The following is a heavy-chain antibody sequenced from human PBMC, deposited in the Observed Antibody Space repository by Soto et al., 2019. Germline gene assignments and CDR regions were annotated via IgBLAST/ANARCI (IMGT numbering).Heavy chain of an antibody. D-gene: IGHD3-9*01. J-gene: IGHJ6*02. CDR3: ARVDGNYDILTGYYNPGNDDYYYYYGMDV. V-gene: IGHV3-21*01. CDR2: ISSSSSYI. Sequence: EVQLVESGGGLVKPGGSLRLSCAASGFTFSSYSMNWVRQAPGKGLEWVSSISSSSSYIYYADSVKGRFTISRDNAKNSLYLQMNSLRAEDTAVYYCARVDGNYDILTGYYNPGNDDYYYYYGMDVWGQGTTVTVSS. CDR1: GFTFSSYS.